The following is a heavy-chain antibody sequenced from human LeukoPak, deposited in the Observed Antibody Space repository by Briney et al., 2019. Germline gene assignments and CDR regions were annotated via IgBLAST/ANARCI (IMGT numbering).Heavy chain of an antibody. Sequence: ASVKVSCKASNYTFTSFGISWVRQAPGQGLEYMGWISTDSGNTNYVQKLQGRVTMTTDTSTSTAYMELRSLTSDDTAVYYRARRSGTFTDFDYWGQGTLVTVSS. J-gene: IGHJ4*02. D-gene: IGHD1-26*01. CDR2: ISTDSGNT. CDR3: ARRSGTFTDFDY. V-gene: IGHV1-18*01. CDR1: NYTFTSFG.